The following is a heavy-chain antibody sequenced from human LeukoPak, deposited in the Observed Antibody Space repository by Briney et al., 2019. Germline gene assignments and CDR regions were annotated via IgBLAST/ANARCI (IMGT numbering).Heavy chain of an antibody. CDR1: GFTFSRSG. J-gene: IGHJ4*02. D-gene: IGHD3-22*01. CDR2: MWLDDTNN. V-gene: IGHV3-33*06. Sequence: GGSLRLSCSTSGFTFSRSGMHWVRQTPGKGLEWVAVMWLDDTNNHYADSVKGRFIISRDNSKNTVYLQRNSLRAEDTAVYYCAKAGFTMTQIDYWGQGIQVTVSS. CDR3: AKAGFTMTQIDY.